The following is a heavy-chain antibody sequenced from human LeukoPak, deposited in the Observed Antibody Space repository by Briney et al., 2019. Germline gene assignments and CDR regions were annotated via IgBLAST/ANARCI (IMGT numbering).Heavy chain of an antibody. V-gene: IGHV1-18*01. J-gene: IGHJ4*02. CDR1: GYTFSYYG. CDR3: ARDQRYSSGPRFDY. Sequence: ASVKVSCKASGYTFSYYGVNWVRQAPGQGLEWMGWINAKNGNTNYAQKFQGRVTMTTDTSTSTVYMELSSLRSEDTAVYYCARDQRYSSGPRFDYWGQGTLVTVSS. CDR2: INAKNGNT. D-gene: IGHD6-19*01.